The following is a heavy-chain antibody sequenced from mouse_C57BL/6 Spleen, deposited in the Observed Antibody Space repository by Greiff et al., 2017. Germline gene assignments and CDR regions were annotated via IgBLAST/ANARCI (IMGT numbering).Heavy chain of an antibody. Sequence: QVQLQQSGAELARPGASVKLSCKASGYTFTSYGISWVQQRTGQGLEWIGEIYPRSGNTYYNEKFKGKATLTADKSASTAYMELLSLTSEDSAVYCGARSGNGDYYAMDYWGQGTSVTVSS. V-gene: IGHV1-81*01. CDR2: IYPRSGNT. J-gene: IGHJ4*01. CDR3: ARSGNGDYYAMDY. CDR1: GYTFTSYG.